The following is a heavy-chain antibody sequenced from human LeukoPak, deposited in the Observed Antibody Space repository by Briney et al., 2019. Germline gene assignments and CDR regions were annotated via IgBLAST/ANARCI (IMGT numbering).Heavy chain of an antibody. CDR3: ARDVPSGSSYYYYMDV. Sequence: SETLSLTCAVYGGSFSGYYWSWIRQPPGKGLEWIGEINHSGSTNYNPSLKSRVTISVDTSKNQFSLKLSSVTAADTAVYYCARDVPSGSSYYYYMDVWGKGTTVTISS. V-gene: IGHV4-34*01. CDR2: INHSGST. D-gene: IGHD3-10*01. J-gene: IGHJ6*03. CDR1: GGSFSGYY.